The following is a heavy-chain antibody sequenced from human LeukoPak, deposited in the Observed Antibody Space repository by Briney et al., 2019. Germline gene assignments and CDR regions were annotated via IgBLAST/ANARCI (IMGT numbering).Heavy chain of an antibody. CDR2: ISSSSSYI. CDR3: ARGASRADY. CDR1: GFTFRSYN. V-gene: IGHV3-21*01. Sequence: PGRSLRLSCAASGFTFRSYNMNWVRQAPGKRPEWVSSISSSSSYIYYADSVKGRFTISRDNAKNSLYLQMNSLRAEDTALYYCARGASRADYWGQGCLFSVSS. J-gene: IGHJ4*02.